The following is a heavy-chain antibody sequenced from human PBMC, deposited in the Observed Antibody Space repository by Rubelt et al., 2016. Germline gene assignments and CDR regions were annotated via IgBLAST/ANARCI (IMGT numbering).Heavy chain of an antibody. V-gene: IGHV4-39*07. CDR3: ARGDPERGSRTVTLDY. D-gene: IGHD4-17*01. CDR2: IYTSGST. Sequence: QLQLQESGPGLVKPSETLSLTCTVSGGSISSSSYYWGWIRQPPGKGLEWIGSIYTSGSTNYNPYLKSRVTMSVDTSKNQFSLKLSSVTAADTAVYYCARGDPERGSRTVTLDYWGQGTLVTVSS. CDR1: GGSISSSSYY. J-gene: IGHJ4*02.